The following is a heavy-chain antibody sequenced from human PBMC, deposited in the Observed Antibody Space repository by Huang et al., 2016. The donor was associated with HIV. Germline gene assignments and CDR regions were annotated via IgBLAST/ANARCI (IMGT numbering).Heavy chain of an antibody. CDR1: GGSFSGYY. J-gene: IGHJ3*02. CDR3: ARERMMSWLDDHDAFDI. V-gene: IGHV4-34*01. D-gene: IGHD1-1*01. Sequence: QVQLQQWGAGLLKPSETLSLTCAVYGGSFSGYYWTWIRQSPGKGLEWIGEIKHSGSPTSNPSTKSRLTISVDASKNKFSLKLSSVTAADTAVYYCARERMMSWLDDHDAFDIWGQGTMVTVSS. CDR2: IKHSGSP.